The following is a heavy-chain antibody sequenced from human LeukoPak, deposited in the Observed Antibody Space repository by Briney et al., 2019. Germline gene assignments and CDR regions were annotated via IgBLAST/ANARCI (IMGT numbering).Heavy chain of an antibody. V-gene: IGHV4-4*07. CDR2: IYTSGST. CDR1: GGSISSYY. J-gene: IGHJ4*02. Sequence: SETLSLTCTVSGGSISSYYWSWIRQPAGKGLEWIGRIYTSGSTNYNPSLKSRVTMSVDTSKNQFSLKLSSVTAADTAVYYCARGRITIFGVVTPLPFDYWGQGTLVTVSS. D-gene: IGHD3-3*01. CDR3: ARGRITIFGVVTPLPFDY.